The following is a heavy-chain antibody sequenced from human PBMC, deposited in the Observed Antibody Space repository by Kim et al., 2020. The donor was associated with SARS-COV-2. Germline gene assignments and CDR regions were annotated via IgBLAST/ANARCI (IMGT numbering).Heavy chain of an antibody. CDR3: ARDRGLYGGNSSTPH. V-gene: IGHV3-74*01. D-gene: IGHD4-17*01. Sequence: SVKGRFTIARDNAKNTLYLQMNSLRAEDTAVYYCARDRGLYGGNSSTPHWGQGTLVTVSS. J-gene: IGHJ4*02.